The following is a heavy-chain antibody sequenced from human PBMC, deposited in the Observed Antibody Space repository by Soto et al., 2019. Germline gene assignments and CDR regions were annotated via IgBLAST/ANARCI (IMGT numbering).Heavy chain of an antibody. CDR3: ARGGLVYYFYGMDV. Sequence: GGSLRLSCAASGFTFSSYGMHWVRQAPGKGLEWVAAIWYDGSNKYYADSVKGRFTISRDNSKNTLYLQMNSLRAEDTAVYYCARGGLVYYFYGMDVWGQGTTVTVSS. CDR2: IWYDGSNK. V-gene: IGHV3-33*01. D-gene: IGHD2-21*01. CDR1: GFTFSSYG. J-gene: IGHJ6*02.